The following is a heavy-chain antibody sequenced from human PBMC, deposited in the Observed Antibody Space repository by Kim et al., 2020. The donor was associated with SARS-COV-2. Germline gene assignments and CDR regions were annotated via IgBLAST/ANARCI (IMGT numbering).Heavy chain of an antibody. J-gene: IGHJ4*02. CDR3: AKIHLGDLVNATYYAHDY. D-gene: IGHD3-16*01. V-gene: IGHV3-30*18. CDR1: GITFNNYS. CDR2: ISHGRSNK. Sequence: GGSLRLSCVVSGITFNNYSMHWVRQAPGKGLEWVALISHGRSNKFYADSVKGRFTLSRDNSKSTLYLQINSLRAEDTAVYYCAKIHLGDLVNATYYAHDYWGQGTLVTVSS.